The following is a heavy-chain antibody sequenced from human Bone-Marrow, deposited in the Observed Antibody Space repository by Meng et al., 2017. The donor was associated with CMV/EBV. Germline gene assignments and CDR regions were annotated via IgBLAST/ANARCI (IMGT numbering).Heavy chain of an antibody. Sequence: GESLKISCAASGFTFSSYWMSWVRQAPGKGLEWVANIKQDGSEKYYVDSVKGRFTISRDNAKNSLYLQMNGLRAEDTAVYYCARLYDFWSGYSPSYYFDYWGQGTLVTVSS. D-gene: IGHD3-3*01. CDR1: GFTFSSYW. CDR3: ARLYDFWSGYSPSYYFDY. J-gene: IGHJ4*02. CDR2: IKQDGSEK. V-gene: IGHV3-7*01.